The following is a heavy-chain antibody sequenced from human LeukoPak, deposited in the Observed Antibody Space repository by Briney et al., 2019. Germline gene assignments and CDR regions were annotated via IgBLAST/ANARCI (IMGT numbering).Heavy chain of an antibody. J-gene: IGHJ4*02. D-gene: IGHD1-26*01. V-gene: IGHV3-30-3*01. Sequence: PGRSLRLSCAASGFTFSSYAMHWVRQAPGKGLEWVAVISYVGSNKYYADSVKGRFTISRDNSKNTLYLQMNSLRAEDTAVYYCARRRVGPSWGVFDYWGQGTLVTVSS. CDR3: ARRRVGPSWGVFDY. CDR2: ISYVGSNK. CDR1: GFTFSSYA.